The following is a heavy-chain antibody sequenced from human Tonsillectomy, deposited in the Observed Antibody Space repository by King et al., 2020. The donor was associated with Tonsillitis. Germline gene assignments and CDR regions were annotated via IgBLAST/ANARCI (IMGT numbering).Heavy chain of an antibody. Sequence: HVQLVESGGGVVQPGRSLRLSCAASGFTLSNYAMHWVRQAPGKGLEWVAVISSDGSNKYYADSVKGRFTISRDNSKNTLYLQMNSLRAEDTAVYYCSRRAVTTNYYYYYMDVWGKGTTVTV. CDR1: GFTLSNYA. CDR2: ISSDGSNK. CDR3: SRRAVTTNYYYYYMDV. D-gene: IGHD4-11*01. V-gene: IGHV3-30-3*01. J-gene: IGHJ6*03.